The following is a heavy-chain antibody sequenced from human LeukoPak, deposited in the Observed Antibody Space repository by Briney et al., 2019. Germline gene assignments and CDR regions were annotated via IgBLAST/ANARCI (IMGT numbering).Heavy chain of an antibody. Sequence: GGSLRLSCAASGFTFSSYAMSWVRQAPGKGLEWVSAISGSGGSTYYAVSVKGRFTISRDNSKNTLYLQMNSLRAEDTAVYYCAKVLRYCSSTSCYPDYFDYWGQGTLVTVSS. D-gene: IGHD2-2*01. CDR2: ISGSGGST. J-gene: IGHJ4*02. V-gene: IGHV3-23*01. CDR3: AKVLRYCSSTSCYPDYFDY. CDR1: GFTFSSYA.